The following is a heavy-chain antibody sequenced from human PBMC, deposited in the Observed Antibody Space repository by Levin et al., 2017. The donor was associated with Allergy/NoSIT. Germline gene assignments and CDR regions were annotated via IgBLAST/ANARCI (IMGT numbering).Heavy chain of an antibody. D-gene: IGHD6-19*01. CDR1: GFTFSSYG. V-gene: IGHV3-30*18. J-gene: IGHJ3*02. CDR2: ISSDGRKK. Sequence: GESLKISCAASGFTFSSYGMHWVRQAPGKGLEWVAVISSDGRKKFYADSVKGRFPISRDNSKNTLDLQMNSLRAEDTAVYYCAKDVYGSGWYPLGNDAFEMWGQGTKVSVSS. CDR3: AKDVYGSGWYPLGNDAFEM.